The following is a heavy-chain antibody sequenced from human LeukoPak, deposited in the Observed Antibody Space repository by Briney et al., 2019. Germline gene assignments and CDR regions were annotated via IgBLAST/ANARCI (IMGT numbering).Heavy chain of an antibody. CDR3: ARPRGIAAAGKRGYYFDY. V-gene: IGHV5-51*01. CDR2: IYPGDSDT. D-gene: IGHD6-13*01. Sequence: GESLKISCKGSGYSFTGYWIGWVRQMPGKGLEWMGIIYPGDSDTRYSPSFQGQVTISADKSISTAYLQWSSLKASDTAMYYCARPRGIAAAGKRGYYFDYWGQGTLVTVSS. CDR1: GYSFTGYW. J-gene: IGHJ4*02.